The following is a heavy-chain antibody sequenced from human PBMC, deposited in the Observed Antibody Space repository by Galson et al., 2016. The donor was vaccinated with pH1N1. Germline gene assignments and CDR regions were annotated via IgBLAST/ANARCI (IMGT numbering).Heavy chain of an antibody. CDR3: AHTGFGEFLGYFDY. J-gene: IGHJ4*02. CDR2: IYWDDDK. V-gene: IGHV2-5*05. Sequence: PALVKPTQTLTLTCTFSGFSLSISGVGVGWIRQPPGKALEWPALIYWDDDKRYGPSLKSRLTITKDTSKNQVVLIMTNMDPVDTATYYCAHTGFGEFLGYFDYWGQGTLVTVSS. D-gene: IGHD3-10*01. CDR1: GFSLSISGVG.